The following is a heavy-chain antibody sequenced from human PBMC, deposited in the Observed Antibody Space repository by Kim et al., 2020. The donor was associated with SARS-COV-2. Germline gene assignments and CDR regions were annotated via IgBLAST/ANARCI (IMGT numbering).Heavy chain of an antibody. Sequence: AVAVQGRLTISRGHSKNTLYLQMNSLRAEDTAVYYCARVRSGSYLYYFDYWGQGTLVTVSS. V-gene: IGHV3-30*01. D-gene: IGHD1-26*01. CDR3: ARVRSGSYLYYFDY. J-gene: IGHJ4*02.